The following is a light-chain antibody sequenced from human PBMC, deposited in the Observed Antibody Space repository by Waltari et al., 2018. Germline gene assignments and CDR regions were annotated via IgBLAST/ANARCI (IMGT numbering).Light chain of an antibody. Sequence: QSALTQPASVSGSPGQSITISCTGSSTDVGAFNFVSWYQQHPGKVPKLILYDVGNRPSGISHRFSASKSGNTASLTISGLQAEDEANYFCSAYTKSTTRYWVFGGGTKVTVL. CDR2: DVG. V-gene: IGLV2-14*01. CDR3: SAYTKSTTRYWV. CDR1: STDVGAFNF. J-gene: IGLJ3*02.